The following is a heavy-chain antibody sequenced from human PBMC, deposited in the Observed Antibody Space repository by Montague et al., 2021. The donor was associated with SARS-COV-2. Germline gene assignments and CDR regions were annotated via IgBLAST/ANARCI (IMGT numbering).Heavy chain of an antibody. D-gene: IGHD1-20*01. CDR3: AGDQGYNWNYYYYYGMDV. Sequence: SETLSLTCTVSGGSISSSSYYWGWIRQPPGKGLEWIGSIYYSGSTYYNPSLKSRVTISVDTSKNQFSLKLSSVTAADTAGYYCAGDQGYNWNYYYYYGMDVWGQGTTVTVSS. J-gene: IGHJ6*02. CDR1: GGSISSSSYY. V-gene: IGHV4-39*07. CDR2: IYYSGST.